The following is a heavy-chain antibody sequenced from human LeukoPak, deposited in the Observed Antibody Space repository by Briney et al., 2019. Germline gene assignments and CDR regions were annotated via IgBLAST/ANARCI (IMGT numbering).Heavy chain of an antibody. V-gene: IGHV3-7*01. CDR2: IKQDGSEK. CDR3: ARDSSGWYPYYFDY. D-gene: IGHD6-19*01. CDR1: GFTFYNYG. J-gene: IGHJ4*02. Sequence: PGGSLRLSCAASGFTFYNYGMSWVRQAPGKGLEWVANIKQDGSEKYYVDSVKGRFTISRDNAKNSLYLQMNSLRAEDTAVYYCARDSSGWYPYYFDYWGQGTLVTVSS.